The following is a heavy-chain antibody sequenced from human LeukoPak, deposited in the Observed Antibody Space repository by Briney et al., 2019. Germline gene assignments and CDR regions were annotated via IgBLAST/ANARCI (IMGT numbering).Heavy chain of an antibody. CDR1: GFTSGIYA. Sequence: GGSLRLSCAASGFTSGIYAMSWVRQAPGQGLDWVSAISARDGSTYYADSVKGRFTISRDNSKNTLYLQMNSLRAEDTAVYYCAKDLPKAVVAATSFDYWGQGTLVTVSS. CDR2: ISARDGST. CDR3: AKDLPKAVVAATSFDY. D-gene: IGHD2-15*01. J-gene: IGHJ4*02. V-gene: IGHV3-23*01.